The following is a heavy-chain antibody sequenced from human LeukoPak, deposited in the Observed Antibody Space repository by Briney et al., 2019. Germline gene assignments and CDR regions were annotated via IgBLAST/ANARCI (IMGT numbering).Heavy chain of an antibody. Sequence: ASVKVSCKASGYTFTSYGISWVRQAPGQGLEWMGRINPNSGDTNYAQKFQGRATMTRDTSISTAYMELSRLRSDDTAVYYCARDYCSSTSCLFDYWGQGTLVTVSS. V-gene: IGHV1-2*06. CDR1: GYTFTSYG. CDR3: ARDYCSSTSCLFDY. CDR2: INPNSGDT. J-gene: IGHJ4*02. D-gene: IGHD2-2*01.